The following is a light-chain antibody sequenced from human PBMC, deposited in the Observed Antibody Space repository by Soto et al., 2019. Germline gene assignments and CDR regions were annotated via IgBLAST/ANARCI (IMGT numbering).Light chain of an antibody. V-gene: IGKV3-11*01. J-gene: IGKJ1*01. CDR3: QQRSNWPQT. Sequence: EIVLTQSPGTLSLSPGERATLSCRASQSVRSDYLAWYQQKPGQAPRLLIYGASARATGIPAKFSGSGSGTEFTLTISSLEPEDFAVYYCQQRSNWPQTFGQGTKV. CDR2: GAS. CDR1: QSVRSDY.